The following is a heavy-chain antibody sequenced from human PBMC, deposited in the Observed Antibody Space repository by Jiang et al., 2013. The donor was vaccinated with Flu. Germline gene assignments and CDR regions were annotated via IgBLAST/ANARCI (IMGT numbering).Heavy chain of an antibody. CDR2: TYYRSKWYN. D-gene: IGHD6-13*01. CDR1: GDSVSSNSAA. Sequence: QTLSLTCAISGDSVSSNSAAWNWIRQPPSRGLEWLGRTYYRSKWYNDYAVSVKSRITINPDTSKNQFSLQLNSVTPEDTAVYYCAREEYSSSWYWFDPWGQGTLVTVSS. J-gene: IGHJ5*02. V-gene: IGHV6-1*01. CDR3: AREEYSSSWYWFDP.